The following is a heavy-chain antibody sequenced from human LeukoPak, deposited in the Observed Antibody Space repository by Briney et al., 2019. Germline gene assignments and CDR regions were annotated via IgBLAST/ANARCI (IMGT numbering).Heavy chain of an antibody. Sequence: PSETLSLTCTVSGGSISSYYWSWIRQPPGKGLEWIGYIYYSGSTNYNPSLKSRVTISVDTSKNQFSLKLSSVTAADTAVYYCARHPYSSSWRYNWFDPWAREPWSPSPQ. J-gene: IGHJ5*02. V-gene: IGHV4-59*08. D-gene: IGHD6-13*01. CDR1: GGSISSYY. CDR2: IYYSGST. CDR3: ARHPYSSSWRYNWFDP.